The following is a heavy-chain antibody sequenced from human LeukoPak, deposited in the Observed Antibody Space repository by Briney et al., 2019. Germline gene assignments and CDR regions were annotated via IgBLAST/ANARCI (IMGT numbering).Heavy chain of an antibody. CDR1: GGSISSGSYY. D-gene: IGHD4-23*01. Sequence: SETLSLTCTVSGGSISSGSYYWSWIRQPAGKGLEWIGRIYTSGSTNYNPSLKSRVTISVDTSKNQFSLKLSSVTAADTAVYYCARTTAVLYYYYMDVWGKGTTVTVSS. CDR3: ARTTAVLYYYYMDV. J-gene: IGHJ6*03. V-gene: IGHV4-61*02. CDR2: IYTSGST.